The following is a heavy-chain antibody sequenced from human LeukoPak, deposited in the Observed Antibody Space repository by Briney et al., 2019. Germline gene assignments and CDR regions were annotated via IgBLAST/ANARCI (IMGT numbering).Heavy chain of an antibody. V-gene: IGHV3-7*01. CDR1: GFTFSSYW. CDR3: ARENTDYYYGMDV. CDR2: IKQDGSEK. J-gene: IGHJ6*02. D-gene: IGHD1/OR15-1a*01. Sequence: GGSLRLSCAASGFTFSSYWMSWVRQAPGKGLEWEANIKQDGSEKYYVDSVKGRFTISRDNAKNSLYLQMNSLRAEDTAVYYCARENTDYYYGMDVWGQGTTVTVSS.